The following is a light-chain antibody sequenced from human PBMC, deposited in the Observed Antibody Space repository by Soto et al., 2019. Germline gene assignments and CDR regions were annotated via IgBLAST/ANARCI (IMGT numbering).Light chain of an antibody. J-gene: IGKJ1*01. CDR1: QGIRTE. Sequence: ATQMTQSPSSLSASVGDRVTIACRASQGIRTELGWYQQKPGEAPKLLIYAASTLQSGVPSRFSGSGSGTDFTLTISSLQPVDFATYLCLQDYDYPRTFGQGTKV. CDR3: LQDYDYPRT. CDR2: AAS. V-gene: IGKV1-6*01.